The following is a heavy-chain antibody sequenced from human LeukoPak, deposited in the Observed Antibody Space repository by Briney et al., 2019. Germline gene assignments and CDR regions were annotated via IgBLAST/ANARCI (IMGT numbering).Heavy chain of an antibody. Sequence: GSLRLSCAASGFTFSSYWMNWVRQPPGKGLEWIGEINHSGSTNYNPSLKSRVTISGDTSKNQFSLKLSSVTAADTAVYYCARCAYYYDSSGYSAVDFDYWGQGTLVTVSS. D-gene: IGHD3-22*01. CDR3: ARCAYYYDSSGYSAVDFDY. V-gene: IGHV4-34*01. CDR2: INHSGST. CDR1: GFTFSSYW. J-gene: IGHJ4*02.